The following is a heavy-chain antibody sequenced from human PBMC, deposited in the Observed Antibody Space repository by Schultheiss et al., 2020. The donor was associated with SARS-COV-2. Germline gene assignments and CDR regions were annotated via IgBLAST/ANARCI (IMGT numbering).Heavy chain of an antibody. CDR3: ARGPSPDYGYYFDY. CDR1: GFTFSSYG. J-gene: IGHJ4*02. V-gene: IGHV3-21*01. D-gene: IGHD4-17*01. Sequence: GESLKISCAASGFTFSSYGMHWVRQAPGKGLEWVSGISGRGSDTDYTDSVKGRFTISRDNAKNSLYLQMNSLRAEDTAVYYCARGPSPDYGYYFDYWGQGTLVTVSS. CDR2: ISGRGSDT.